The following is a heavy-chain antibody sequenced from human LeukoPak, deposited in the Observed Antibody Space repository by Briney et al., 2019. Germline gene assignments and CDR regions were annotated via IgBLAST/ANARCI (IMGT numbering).Heavy chain of an antibody. D-gene: IGHD3-10*01. CDR2: INWNGGNT. CDR1: GFTFDDYG. Sequence: GGSLTLSCAASGFTFDDYGMSWVRQAPGKGLDWVSGINWNGGNTGYADSVKGLFTISRDNAENSLYLQMNSLRAEDTALYYCARGRSLGTYYYGSGSYFHAFDIWGQGTMVTVSS. J-gene: IGHJ3*02. CDR3: ARGRSLGTYYYGSGSYFHAFDI. V-gene: IGHV3-20*04.